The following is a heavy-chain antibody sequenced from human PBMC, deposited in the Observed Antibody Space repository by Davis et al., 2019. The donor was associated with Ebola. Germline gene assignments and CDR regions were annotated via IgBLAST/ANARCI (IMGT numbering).Heavy chain of an antibody. D-gene: IGHD3-3*01. CDR3: ARGPRVEYYYMDV. J-gene: IGHJ6*03. V-gene: IGHV1-69*10. Sequence: SVTVSCKASGGTFSSYAISWVRQAPAQGLEWMGGIIPILGIANYAQTFQGRVTITADESTSTAYMELSSLRSEDTVVYYCARGPRVEYYYMDVWGKGTTVTVSS. CDR2: IIPILGIA. CDR1: GGTFSSYA.